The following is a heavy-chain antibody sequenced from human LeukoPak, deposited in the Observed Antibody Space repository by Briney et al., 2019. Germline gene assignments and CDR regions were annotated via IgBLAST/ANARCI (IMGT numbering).Heavy chain of an antibody. V-gene: IGHV3-30*03. D-gene: IGHD6-19*01. J-gene: IGHJ4*02. CDR3: ASLYSSGRFDY. Sequence: GRSLRLSCAASGFTFSSYGMHWVRQAPGKGLEWVAVISYDGSNKYYADSVKGRFTISRDNSKNTLYLQMNSLRAEDTAVYHCASLYSSGRFDYWGQGTLVTVSS. CDR1: GFTFSSYG. CDR2: ISYDGSNK.